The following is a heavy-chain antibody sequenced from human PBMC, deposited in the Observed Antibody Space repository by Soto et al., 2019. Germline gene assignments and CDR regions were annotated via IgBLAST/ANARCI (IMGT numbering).Heavy chain of an antibody. Sequence: PTLVNPTQTLTLTCSFSGFSLSTSGVGVGWIRQSPGKALEWLALIYWSGDEHYRPSLKSRLSIIKDTSKNHVVLIMTDMDPVDTATYYCARGLATLPVFAFDIWGQGTMVTDSS. J-gene: IGHJ3*02. D-gene: IGHD6-6*01. CDR1: GFSLSTSGVG. V-gene: IGHV2-5*01. CDR2: IYWSGDE. CDR3: ARGLATLPVFAFDI.